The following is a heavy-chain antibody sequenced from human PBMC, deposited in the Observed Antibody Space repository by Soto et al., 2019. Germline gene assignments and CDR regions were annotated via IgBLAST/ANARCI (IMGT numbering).Heavy chain of an antibody. V-gene: IGHV1-69*13. CDR2: IIPIFGTA. J-gene: IGHJ3*02. CDR3: ARARRSMIVVVSAFDI. Sequence: ASVKVSCKASGGTFSSYAISWVRQAPGQGLEWMGGIIPIFGTANYAQKFQGRVTITADESTSTAYMELSSLRSEDTAVYYCARARRSMIVVVSAFDISGQGTMVTVSS. D-gene: IGHD3-22*01. CDR1: GGTFSSYA.